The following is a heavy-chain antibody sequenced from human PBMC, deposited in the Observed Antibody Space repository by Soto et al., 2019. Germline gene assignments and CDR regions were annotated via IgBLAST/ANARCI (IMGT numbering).Heavy chain of an antibody. V-gene: IGHV3-33*01. J-gene: IGHJ4*02. CDR2: IWYDGSNK. D-gene: IGHD3-22*01. CDR1: GFTFSSYG. Sequence: GGSLRLSCAASGFTFSSYGMHWVRQAPGKGLEWVAVIWYDGSNKYYADSVKGRFTISRDNSKNTLYLQMNSLRAEDTAVYYCARDEDDSSGYDYWGQGTLVTVSS. CDR3: ARDEDDSSGYDY.